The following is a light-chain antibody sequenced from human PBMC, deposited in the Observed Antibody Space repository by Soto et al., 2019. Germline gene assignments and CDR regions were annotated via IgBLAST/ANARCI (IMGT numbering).Light chain of an antibody. CDR1: SSDVGGYKY. Sequence: QSALTQPPSASGSPVQSVTISCTGTSSDVGGYKYVSWYQQHPDKAPKLMIFEVNKRPSGVPDRFSGSKSGNTASLTVSGLQAEDEADYYCSSYAGINNLGVFGTGTKVTVL. J-gene: IGLJ1*01. CDR3: SSYAGINNLGV. CDR2: EVN. V-gene: IGLV2-8*01.